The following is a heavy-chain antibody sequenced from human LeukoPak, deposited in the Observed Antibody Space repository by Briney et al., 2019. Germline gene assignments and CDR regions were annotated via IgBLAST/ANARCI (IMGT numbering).Heavy chain of an antibody. CDR3: ARAHGSCSGGSCET. V-gene: IGHV4-30-4*08. D-gene: IGHD2-15*01. Sequence: SQTLSLTCTVSGGSISSGDYYWGWIRQPRGKGLEWIVYIYYSGSTYYNPSLKSRVTISVDTSKNQFSLKLSSVTAADTAVYYCARAHGSCSGGSCETWGQGTLVTVSS. J-gene: IGHJ4*02. CDR1: GGSISSGDYY. CDR2: IYYSGST.